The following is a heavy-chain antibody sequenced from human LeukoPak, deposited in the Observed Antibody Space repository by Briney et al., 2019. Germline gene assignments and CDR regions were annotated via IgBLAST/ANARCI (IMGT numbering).Heavy chain of an antibody. J-gene: IGHJ6*02. CDR3: ARGPTLVRGVIMPDSVGGMDV. V-gene: IGHV1-8*01. D-gene: IGHD3-10*01. Sequence: ASVKVSCKASGYTFTSYDINWVRQPTGQWLEWMGWMNPNSGNTRYAQKVQGRITMTRDTSISTAYMELSSLRSEDTAVYYCARGPTLVRGVIMPDSVGGMDVWGQGTTVTVSS. CDR2: MNPNSGNT. CDR1: GYTFTSYD.